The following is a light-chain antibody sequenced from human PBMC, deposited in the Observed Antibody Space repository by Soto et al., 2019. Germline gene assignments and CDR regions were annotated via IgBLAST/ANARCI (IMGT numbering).Light chain of an antibody. Sequence: EIVLTQSPATLSLSPGERATLSCRASQSVSSYLAWYQQKPGQAPRLLIYDASNRATGIPARFSGSGSGTDFTRTNSSLEPEDFAVYYCQQGYTFGQGTKLEIK. CDR1: QSVSSY. CDR2: DAS. V-gene: IGKV3-11*01. J-gene: IGKJ2*01. CDR3: QQGYT.